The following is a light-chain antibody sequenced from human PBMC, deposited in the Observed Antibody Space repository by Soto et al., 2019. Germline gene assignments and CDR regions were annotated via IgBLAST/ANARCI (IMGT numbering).Light chain of an antibody. J-gene: IGLJ3*02. Sequence: SALTQPASVSGSPGQSITISCTGTSSDIGGYKYVSWYQQHPGKAPKLIIFEVSNRPSGVSDRFSGSNSGNTASLTISGLQAEDEADYYCTSYSRYSVLVFGGGTKVTDL. CDR1: SSDIGGYKY. CDR3: TSYSRYSVLV. V-gene: IGLV2-14*01. CDR2: EVS.